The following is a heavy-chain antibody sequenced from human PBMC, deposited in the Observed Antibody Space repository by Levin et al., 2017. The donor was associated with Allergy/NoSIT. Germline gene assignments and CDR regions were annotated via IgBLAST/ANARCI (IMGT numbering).Heavy chain of an antibody. CDR3: ATVIDQWRWDLLRNDYYFDY. V-gene: IGHV3-7*01. J-gene: IGHJ4*02. CDR2: IKQDGSEK. CDR1: GFTFSSSW. D-gene: IGHD1-26*01. Sequence: GGSLRLSCAASGFTFSSSWMSWVRQAPGKGLEWVANIKQDGSEKYYVDSVKGRFTISRDNAKNSLYLQMNSLRAEDTAVYYCATVIDQWRWDLLRNDYYFDYWGQGTLVTVSS.